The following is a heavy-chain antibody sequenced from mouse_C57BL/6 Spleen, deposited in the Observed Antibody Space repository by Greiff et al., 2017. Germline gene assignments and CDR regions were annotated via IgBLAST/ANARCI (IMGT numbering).Heavy chain of an antibody. Sequence: EVQLVESGGDLVKPGGSLKLSCAASGFTFSSYGMSWVRQTPDKRLEWVATISSGGSYTYYPDSVKGRFTISRDNAKNTLYLQMSSLKSEDTAMYYCARHPIYDYESFYYFDYWGQGTTLTVSS. D-gene: IGHD2-4*01. J-gene: IGHJ2*01. CDR3: ARHPIYDYESFYYFDY. V-gene: IGHV5-6*01. CDR2: ISSGGSYT. CDR1: GFTFSSYG.